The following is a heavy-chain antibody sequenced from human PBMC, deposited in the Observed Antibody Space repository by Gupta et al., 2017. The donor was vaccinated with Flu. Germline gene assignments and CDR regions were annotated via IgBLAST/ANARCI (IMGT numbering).Heavy chain of an antibody. V-gene: IGHV4-4*07. Sequence: ISNYYWSWIRQPAGRGLEWIGRIYTTESIIYNPSLKSRVTMSLDMSKNQFSLKVNSVTAADTAVYFCARVTSERGANAFDIWGQGTMVTV. J-gene: IGHJ3*02. CDR2: IYTTESI. D-gene: IGHD1-26*01. CDR1: ISNYY. CDR3: ARVTSERGANAFDI.